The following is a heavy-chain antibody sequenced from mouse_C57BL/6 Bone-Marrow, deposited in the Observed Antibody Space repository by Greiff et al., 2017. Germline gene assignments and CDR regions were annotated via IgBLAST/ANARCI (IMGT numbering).Heavy chain of an antibody. CDR2: IRNKANGYTT. J-gene: IGHJ3*01. Sequence: EVHLVESGGGLVQPGGSLSLSCAASGFTFTDYYMSWVRQPPGKALEWLGFIRNKANGYTTEYSASVKGRFTISRDNSQSILYLQMNALRAEYSATYYCASANYYGSSPFAYWGQGTLVTVSA. CDR3: ASANYYGSSPFAY. CDR1: GFTFTDYY. V-gene: IGHV7-3*01. D-gene: IGHD1-1*01.